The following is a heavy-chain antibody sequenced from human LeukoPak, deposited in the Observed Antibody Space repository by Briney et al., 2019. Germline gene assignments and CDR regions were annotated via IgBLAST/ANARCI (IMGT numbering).Heavy chain of an antibody. CDR3: ARDLVVVPAAHDY. Sequence: GSLRLSCAASGFTFSSYSMNWVRQAPGKGLEWVSSISSSSSYIYYADSVKGRFTISRDNAKNSLYLQMNSLRAEDTAVYYCARDLVVVPAAHDYWGQGTLVTVSS. J-gene: IGHJ4*02. D-gene: IGHD2-2*01. V-gene: IGHV3-21*01. CDR1: GFTFSSYS. CDR2: ISSSSSYI.